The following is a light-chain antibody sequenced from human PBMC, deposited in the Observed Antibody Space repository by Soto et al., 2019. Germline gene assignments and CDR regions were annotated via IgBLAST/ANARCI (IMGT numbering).Light chain of an antibody. V-gene: IGKV3-20*01. CDR3: QQYGSSPPYT. CDR2: GAS. CDR1: QSVSSSY. J-gene: IGKJ2*01. Sequence: VLTQSPGTLSLSPGERATLSCRASQSVSSSYLAWYQQKPGQAPRLLIYGASSRATGIPDRFSGRGSGTDVTLTISRLEPEDVAVYYCQQYGSSPPYTFGQGTKLEIK.